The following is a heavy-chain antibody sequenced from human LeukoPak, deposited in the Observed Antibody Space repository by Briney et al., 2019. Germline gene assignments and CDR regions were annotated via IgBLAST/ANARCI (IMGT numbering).Heavy chain of an antibody. CDR1: GYSISSGYY. CDR2: TYHSGST. CDR3: ARCNADAFDI. V-gene: IGHV4-38-2*01. Sequence: KPSETLSLTCAVSGYSISSGYYWGWIRQPPGKGLEWIGSTYHSGSTYYNPSLKSRVTISVDTSKKQFSLKLSSVTAADTAVYYCARCNADAFDIWGQGTMVTVSS. J-gene: IGHJ3*02. D-gene: IGHD2/OR15-2a*01.